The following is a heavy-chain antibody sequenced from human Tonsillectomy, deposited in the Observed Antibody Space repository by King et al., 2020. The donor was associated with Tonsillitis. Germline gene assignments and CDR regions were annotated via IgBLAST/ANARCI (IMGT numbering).Heavy chain of an antibody. CDR2: IYLGDADT. J-gene: IGHJ4*02. V-gene: IGHV5-51*01. CDR1: VYSFTNNW. CDR3: AKHRGGYFASGTFDY. D-gene: IGHD3-10*01. Sequence: QLVQSGAEVKKPGEALKIFCKGSVYSFTNNWIGWGRQMPGKGLEVMGFIYLGDADTTSSPPFQGQGTISPDKSTSTAYLQWSSLKASDTAMYYCAKHRGGYFASGTFDYWGQGTLVTVSS.